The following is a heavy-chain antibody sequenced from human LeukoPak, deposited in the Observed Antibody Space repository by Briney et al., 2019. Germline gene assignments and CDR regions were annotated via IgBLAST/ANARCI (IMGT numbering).Heavy chain of an antibody. CDR1: GYTFTGYY. CDR3: ARVYHYDSRDNWFDP. CDR2: INPNSGGT. D-gene: IGHD3-22*01. Sequence: ASVKVSCKASGYTFTGYYMHWVRQAPGQGLEWMGWINPNSGGTNYAQKFQGRVTMTRDTSISTAYMELSSLTSEDTAVYYCARVYHYDSRDNWFDPWGQGTLVTVSS. J-gene: IGHJ5*02. V-gene: IGHV1-2*02.